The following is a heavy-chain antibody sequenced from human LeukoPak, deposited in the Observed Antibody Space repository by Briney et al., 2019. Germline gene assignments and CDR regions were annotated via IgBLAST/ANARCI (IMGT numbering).Heavy chain of an antibody. CDR3: AKTSSGWYDLDY. V-gene: IGHV3-33*06. CDR2: IWYDGSNK. J-gene: IGHJ4*02. CDR1: GFTFSSYG. Sequence: GGSLRLSCAASGFTFSSYGMHWVRQAPGKGLEWVAVIWYDGSNKYYADSVKGRFTISRDNSKNTLHLQMNSLRAEDTAVYYCAKTSSGWYDLDYWGQGTLVTVSS. D-gene: IGHD6-19*01.